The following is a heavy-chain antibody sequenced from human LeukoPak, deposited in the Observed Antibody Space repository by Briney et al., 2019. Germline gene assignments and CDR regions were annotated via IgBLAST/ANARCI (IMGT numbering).Heavy chain of an antibody. D-gene: IGHD6-19*01. CDR3: AGERGEEYSSGWYKTNYFYN. CDR1: GFTFSNAW. J-gene: IGHJ4*02. Sequence: GSLRLSCAASGFTFSNAWMSWVRQPPGKGLGWIASGDYSGGTYYNPSLESRVAISADMSKNQISLKLTSVTGADTAVYYCAGERGEEYSSGWYKTNYFYNWGQGIRVTVSS. CDR2: GDYSGGT. V-gene: IGHV4-4*02.